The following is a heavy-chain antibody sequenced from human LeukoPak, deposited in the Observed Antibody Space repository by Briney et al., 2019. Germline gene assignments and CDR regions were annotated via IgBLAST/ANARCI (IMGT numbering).Heavy chain of an antibody. J-gene: IGHJ6*02. CDR2: IWYDGSNK. D-gene: IGHD6-19*01. V-gene: IGHV3-33*01. CDR3: AREKSTRIAVAGKTPRYGMDV. Sequence: PGRSLRLPCAASGFTFSSYGMHWVRQAPGKGLEWVAVIWYDGSNKYYADSVKGRFTISRDNSKNTLYLQMNSLRAEDTAVYYCAREKSTRIAVAGKTPRYGMDVWGQGTTVTVSS. CDR1: GFTFSSYG.